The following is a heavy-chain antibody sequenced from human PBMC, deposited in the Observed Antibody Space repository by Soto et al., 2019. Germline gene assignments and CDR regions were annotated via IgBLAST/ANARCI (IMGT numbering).Heavy chain of an antibody. J-gene: IGHJ2*01. Sequence: GGSLRLSCAASGFTFSSYAMSWVRQAPGKGLEWVSAISGSGGSTYYADSVKGRFTISRDNSKNTLYLQMNSLRAEDTAVEYCAKDHDYSNYKTYWYFDLWGRGTLVTISS. D-gene: IGHD4-4*01. CDR1: GFTFSSYA. V-gene: IGHV3-23*01. CDR3: AKDHDYSNYKTYWYFDL. CDR2: ISGSGGST.